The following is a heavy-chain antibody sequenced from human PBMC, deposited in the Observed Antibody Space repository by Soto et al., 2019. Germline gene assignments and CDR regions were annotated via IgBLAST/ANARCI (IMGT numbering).Heavy chain of an antibody. V-gene: IGHV4-34*01. J-gene: IGHJ5*01. CDR1: GGSFSGYY. CDR2: INHSGST. Sequence: ETLSLTCAVYGGSFSGYYWSWIRQPPGKGLEWIGEINHSGSTNYNPSLKSRVTISVDTSKNQFSLKLSSVTAADTAVYYCARENDSLTDYFNWFDPWGQGTLVTVSS. D-gene: IGHD3-9*01. CDR3: ARENDSLTDYFNWFDP.